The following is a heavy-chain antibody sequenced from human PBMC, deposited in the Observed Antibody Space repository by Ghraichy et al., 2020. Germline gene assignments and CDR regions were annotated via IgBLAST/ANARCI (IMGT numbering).Heavy chain of an antibody. CDR2: ISRSGRTT. CDR1: GFTFSSYE. Sequence: GGSLRLSCAASGFTFSSYEMRWVRQAPGKGLEWVSSISRSGRTTYYADSVKGRFTISRDNAKNSLSLQMSSLRAEDTAVYYCARAGLWSGYYAYYGMDVWGKGPTVTVSS. D-gene: IGHD3-3*01. J-gene: IGHJ6*04. CDR3: ARAGLWSGYYAYYGMDV. V-gene: IGHV3-48*03.